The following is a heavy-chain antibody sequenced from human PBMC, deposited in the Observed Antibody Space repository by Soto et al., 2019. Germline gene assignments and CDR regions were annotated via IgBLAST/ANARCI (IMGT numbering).Heavy chain of an antibody. Sequence: EVQLLESGGGLVQPGGSLRLSCAASGFTFSSYAMSWVRQAPGKGLEWVSAISGSGGSTYYADSVKGRFTISRDNSKNTLYLQMNSLSAEDTAVYYCAKKLGGYYYYGMDVWGQGTTVTVSS. CDR3: AKKLGGYYYYGMDV. D-gene: IGHD3-10*01. J-gene: IGHJ6*02. CDR1: GFTFSSYA. V-gene: IGHV3-23*01. CDR2: ISGSGGST.